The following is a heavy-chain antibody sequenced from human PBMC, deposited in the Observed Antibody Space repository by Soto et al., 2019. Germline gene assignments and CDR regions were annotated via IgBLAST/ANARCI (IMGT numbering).Heavy chain of an antibody. CDR2: IYWDEDK. Sequence: QITLKESGPTLVKPTQTLTLTCTFSGFSLSTSGVGVGWIRQPPGKALEWLALIYWDEDKRYTPSLKSRLTITKNTAKNQVVLTMTNMDPVDTATYHCAHLTYYYDSSGYSSRAEAFQHWGQGTLVTVSS. D-gene: IGHD3-22*01. J-gene: IGHJ1*01. V-gene: IGHV2-5*02. CDR1: GFSLSTSGVG. CDR3: AHLTYYYDSSGYSSRAEAFQH.